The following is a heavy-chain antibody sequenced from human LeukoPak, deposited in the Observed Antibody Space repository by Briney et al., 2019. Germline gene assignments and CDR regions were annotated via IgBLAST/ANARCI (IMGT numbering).Heavy chain of an antibody. J-gene: IGHJ4*02. Sequence: PSETLSLTCVMYGGSFTGYYWSWIRQSPGKGLEWIGEINHSGSTNYNPSLKSRVTISVDTSKNQFSLKLSSVTAADTAVYYCARGPGVVPAARDYWGQGTLVTVSS. D-gene: IGHD2-2*01. CDR1: GGSFTGYY. CDR2: INHSGST. CDR3: ARGPGVVPAARDY. V-gene: IGHV4-34*01.